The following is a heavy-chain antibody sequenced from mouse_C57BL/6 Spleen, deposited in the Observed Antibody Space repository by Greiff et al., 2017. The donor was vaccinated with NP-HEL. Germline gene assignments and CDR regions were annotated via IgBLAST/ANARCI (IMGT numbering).Heavy chain of an antibody. CDR1: GFSLTSYA. V-gene: IGHV2-9-1*01. CDR3: ARYYYGSSESYWYFDV. CDR2: IWTGGGT. J-gene: IGHJ1*03. Sequence: VQVVESGPGLVAPSQSLSITCTVSGFSLTSYAISWVRQPPGKGLEWLGVIWTGGGTNYNSALKSRLSISKDNSKSQVFLKMNSLQTDDTARYYCARYYYGSSESYWYFDVWGTGTTVTVSS. D-gene: IGHD1-1*01.